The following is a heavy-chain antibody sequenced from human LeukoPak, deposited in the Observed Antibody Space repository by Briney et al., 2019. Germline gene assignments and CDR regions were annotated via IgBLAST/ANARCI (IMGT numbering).Heavy chain of an antibody. J-gene: IGHJ4*02. V-gene: IGHV3-30-3*01. CDR3: ARGYSSSWYSDY. CDR2: ISYDGSDE. CDR1: GFTFSSNA. Sequence: PGGSLRLSCAASGFTFSSNAMHWVRQAPGEGLDWVALISYDGSDEYYADSVKGRFTISRDNSKNTPYLQMNSQRAEDTAVYYCARGYSSSWYSDYWGQGTLVTVSS. D-gene: IGHD6-13*01.